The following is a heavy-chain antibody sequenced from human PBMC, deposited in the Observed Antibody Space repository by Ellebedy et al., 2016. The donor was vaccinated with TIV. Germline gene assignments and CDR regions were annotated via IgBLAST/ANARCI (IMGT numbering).Heavy chain of an antibody. CDR1: GFSFSSYW. Sequence: GGSLRLSCAVSGFSFSSYWMSWVRQAPGKGLEWVANIRKDGTKNFVDSVKGRFTISRDNAHNSLYLQMNSLRVEDTAVYYCARDGAYGDYAPGQYGMDVWGQGTTVIVS. CDR3: ARDGAYGDYAPGQYGMDV. J-gene: IGHJ6*02. D-gene: IGHD4-17*01. CDR2: IRKDGTK. V-gene: IGHV3-7*03.